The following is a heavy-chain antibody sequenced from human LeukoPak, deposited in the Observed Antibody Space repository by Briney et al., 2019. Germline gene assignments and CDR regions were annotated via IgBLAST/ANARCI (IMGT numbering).Heavy chain of an antibody. CDR3: VKAAGDIQLRRYDAFDI. CDR2: ISWNSGSI. D-gene: IGHD5-18*01. V-gene: IGHV3-9*01. CDR1: GFTFDDYA. J-gene: IGHJ3*02. Sequence: PGRSLRLSCAASGFTFDDYAMHWVRQAPGKGLEWVSGISWNSGSIGYADSVKGRFTISRDNAKNSLYLQMNSLRAEDTALYYCVKAAGDIQLRRYDAFDIWGQGTMVTVSS.